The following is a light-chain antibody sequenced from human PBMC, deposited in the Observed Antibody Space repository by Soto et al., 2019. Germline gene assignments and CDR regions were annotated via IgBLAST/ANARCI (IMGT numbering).Light chain of an antibody. Sequence: DIQITQSPSTLSASVGDRVTITCRASQSISSWLAWYQQKPGKAPKLLIYKASSLESGVPSRFSGSGSGTEFILAISSLQPDDFATYFCQQYNSYLSSFGQGTKLEFK. J-gene: IGKJ2*01. CDR2: KAS. CDR3: QQYNSYLSS. CDR1: QSISSW. V-gene: IGKV1-5*03.